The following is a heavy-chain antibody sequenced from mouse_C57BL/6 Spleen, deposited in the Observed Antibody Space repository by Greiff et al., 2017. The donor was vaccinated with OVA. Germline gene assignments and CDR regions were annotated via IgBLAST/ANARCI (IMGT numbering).Heavy chain of an antibody. CDR1: GFTFSDYG. J-gene: IGHJ4*01. CDR2: ISSGSSTI. V-gene: IGHV5-17*01. D-gene: IGHD1-1*01. Sequence: EVQVVESGGGLVKPGGSLKLSCAASGFTFSDYGMHWVRQAPEKGLEWVAYISSGSSTIYYADTVKGRFTISRDNAKNTLFLQMTSLRSEDTAMYYCARKGHYGSSFLYAMDYWGQGTSVTVSS. CDR3: ARKGHYGSSFLYAMDY.